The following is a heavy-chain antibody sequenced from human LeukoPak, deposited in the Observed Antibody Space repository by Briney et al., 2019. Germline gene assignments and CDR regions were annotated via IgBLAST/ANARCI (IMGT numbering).Heavy chain of an antibody. Sequence: ASVKVSCKASGYTFTGYYMHWVRQAPGQGLEWMGWINSNSGGTNYAQKFQGRVTMTRDTSISTAYMELSRLRSDDTAVYYCAREDTGGAFDIWGQGTMVTVSS. J-gene: IGHJ3*02. CDR2: INSNSGGT. CDR3: AREDTGGAFDI. V-gene: IGHV1-2*02. CDR1: GYTFTGYY. D-gene: IGHD5-18*01.